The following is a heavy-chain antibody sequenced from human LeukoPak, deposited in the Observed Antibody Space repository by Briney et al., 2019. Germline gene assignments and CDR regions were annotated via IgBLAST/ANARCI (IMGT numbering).Heavy chain of an antibody. D-gene: IGHD7-27*01. J-gene: IGHJ4*02. V-gene: IGHV3-48*03. Sequence: GGSLRLSFAASGFTFRIYEWNWVRRPPGRGWEGVSYISISGTTIHYGDSVKGRFTISRDNAKNSLYLQMNSLRAEDTAIYYCARGLRNRGLDFDYWGQGTLVTVSS. CDR3: ARGLRNRGLDFDY. CDR2: ISISGTTI. CDR1: GFTFRIYE.